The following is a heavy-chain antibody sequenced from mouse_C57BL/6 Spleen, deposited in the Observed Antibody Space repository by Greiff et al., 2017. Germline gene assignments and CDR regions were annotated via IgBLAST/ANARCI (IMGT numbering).Heavy chain of an antibody. CDR2: IRLKSENYAT. D-gene: IGHD4-1*01. CDR1: GFTFSNYW. Sequence: EVNVVESGGGLVQPGGSMKLSCVASGFTFSNYWMNWVRQSPEKGLEWVAQIRLKSENYATHYAESVKGRFTISRDDSKSSVYLQMNNLRAEDTGIYYCTELGRYFDVWGTGTTVTVSS. V-gene: IGHV6-3*01. J-gene: IGHJ1*03. CDR3: TELGRYFDV.